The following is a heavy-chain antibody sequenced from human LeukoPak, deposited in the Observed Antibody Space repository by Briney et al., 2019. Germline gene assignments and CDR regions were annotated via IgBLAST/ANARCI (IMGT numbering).Heavy chain of an antibody. D-gene: IGHD2-15*01. CDR3: ARVDCSGGSCYNGFPV. CDR1: GGSISSYY. J-gene: IGHJ4*02. V-gene: IGHV4-4*07. Sequence: SETLSLTCTVSGGSISSYYWSWIRQPAGKRLEWIGRIYTSGSTNYNPSLKSRVTMSVDTSKNQFSLKLSSVTAADTAVYYCARVDCSGGSCYNGFPVWGQGTLVTVSS. CDR2: IYTSGST.